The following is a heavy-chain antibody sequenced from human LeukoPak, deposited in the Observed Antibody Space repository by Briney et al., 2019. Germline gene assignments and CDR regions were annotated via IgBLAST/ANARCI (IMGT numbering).Heavy chain of an antibody. Sequence: GGSLRLSCAASGFXVSSKYMTWVRQAPGKGLEWVSVLYSDGRSDYTDSVKGRFTISRHNSKNTLYLQMNSLRVEDTAVYYCVSYRPYNWFDPWGQGTLVTVSS. V-gene: IGHV3-53*04. CDR2: LYSDGRS. CDR1: GFXVSSKY. J-gene: IGHJ5*02. CDR3: VSYRPYNWFDP. D-gene: IGHD3-16*02.